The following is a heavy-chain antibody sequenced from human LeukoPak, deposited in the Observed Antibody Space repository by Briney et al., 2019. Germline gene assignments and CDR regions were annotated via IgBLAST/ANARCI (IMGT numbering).Heavy chain of an antibody. CDR3: ACSYNWNGGYFDY. CDR1: GGTFSSYA. CDR2: IIPIFGTA. V-gene: IGHV1-69*13. Sequence: SVKVSCKASGGTFSSYAISWVRQAPGQGLEWMGGIIPIFGTANYAQKFQGRVTISADESTSTAYMELSSLRSEDTAVYYCACSYNWNGGYFDYWGQGTLVTVSS. J-gene: IGHJ4*02. D-gene: IGHD1-20*01.